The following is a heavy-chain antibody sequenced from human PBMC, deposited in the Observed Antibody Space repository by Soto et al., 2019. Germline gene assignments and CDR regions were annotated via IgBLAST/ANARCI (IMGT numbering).Heavy chain of an antibody. Sequence: SETLPLTCTVSSGSISSTIYSWDWIRQPPGKGLEWIGSIFYSGSTYYNPSLKSRVTISVDTSKNQFSLTLTSVTAADTAVYYCARQCRGVTCHWFVPWGQGTLVTVSS. CDR1: SGSISSTIYS. V-gene: IGHV4-39*01. CDR2: IFYSGST. CDR3: ARQCRGVTCHWFVP. D-gene: IGHD2-15*01. J-gene: IGHJ5*02.